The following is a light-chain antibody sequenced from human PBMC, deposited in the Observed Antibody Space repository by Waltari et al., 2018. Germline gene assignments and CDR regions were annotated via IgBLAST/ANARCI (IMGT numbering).Light chain of an antibody. CDR2: AAS. V-gene: IGKV1-6*01. J-gene: IGKJ1*01. CDR1: QGTTND. CDR3: LQDYNFPWT. Sequence: AIQMTQSPSSLSASIGDRVPLTCRASQGTTNDIAWYRPKPGKAPELLLYAASNLQSGVSSRFSDSGSGTDFTLTISSLQPEDFATYYCLQDYNFPWTFGQGTKVEI.